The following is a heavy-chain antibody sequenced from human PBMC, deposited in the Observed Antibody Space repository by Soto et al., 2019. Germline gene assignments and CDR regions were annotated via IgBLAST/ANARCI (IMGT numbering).Heavy chain of an antibody. D-gene: IGHD2-15*01. CDR1: GGFISSGDSS. V-gene: IGHV4-30-2*01. CDR3: ARDLRRPYCSGGSCYNWFDP. CDR2: IYHGGTT. J-gene: IGHJ5*02. Sequence: SETLSLTCAVSGGFISSGDSSWSWIRQPPGRGLEWIGHIYHGGTTFYNPSLKSRVAISVDTSKNQFSLKLSSVTAADTAVYYCARDLRRPYCSGGSCYNWFDPWGQGTLVTVSS.